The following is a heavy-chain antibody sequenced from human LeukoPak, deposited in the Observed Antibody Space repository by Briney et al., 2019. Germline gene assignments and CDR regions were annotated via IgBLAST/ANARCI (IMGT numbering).Heavy chain of an antibody. J-gene: IGHJ4*02. D-gene: IGHD6-19*01. CDR1: GFTFSSYG. Sequence: GGSLRLSCAASGFTFSSYGMHWVRQAPGKGLEWVAFIRYDGCNKYYADSVKGRFTISRDNSKNTLYLQMNSLRAEDTAVYYCAKRVAGTFYFDYWGQGTLVTVSS. V-gene: IGHV3-30*02. CDR3: AKRVAGTFYFDY. CDR2: IRYDGCNK.